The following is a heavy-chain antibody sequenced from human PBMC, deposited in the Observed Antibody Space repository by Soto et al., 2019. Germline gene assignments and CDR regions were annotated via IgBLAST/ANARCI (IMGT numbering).Heavy chain of an antibody. CDR3: AKSIAAAGDAFDI. J-gene: IGHJ3*02. V-gene: IGHV5-51*01. Sequence: PGESLKISCKGSGYSFTSYWIGWVRQMPGKGLEWMGIIYPGDSDTRYSPSFQGQVTISADKSISTAYLQWSSLKDSDTAMYYCAKSIAAAGDAFDIWGQGTMVTVSS. CDR1: GYSFTSYW. D-gene: IGHD6-13*01. CDR2: IYPGDSDT.